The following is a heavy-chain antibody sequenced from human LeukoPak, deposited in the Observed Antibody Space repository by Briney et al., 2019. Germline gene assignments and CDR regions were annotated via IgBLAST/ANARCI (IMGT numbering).Heavy chain of an antibody. J-gene: IGHJ4*02. D-gene: IGHD4-17*01. CDR3: ARGHYGDYPFDY. CDR1: GGSFSGYY. CDR2: INHSGST. Sequence: PSETLSLTCAVYGGSFSGYYWSWIRQPPGKGLEWIGEINHSGSTNYNPSLKSRVTISVDTSKNQFSLKLSSVTAADTAVYYCARGHYGDYPFDYWGQGTLVTVSS. V-gene: IGHV4-34*01.